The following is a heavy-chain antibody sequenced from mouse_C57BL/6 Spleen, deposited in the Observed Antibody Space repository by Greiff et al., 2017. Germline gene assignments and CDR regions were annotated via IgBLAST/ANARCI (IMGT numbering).Heavy chain of an antibody. Sequence: EVKLMESGPGLVKPSQSLSLTCSVTGYSITSGYYWNWIRQFPGNKLEWMGYISYDGSNNYNPSLKNRISITRDTSKNQFFLKLNSVTTEDTATYYCARDRGNYYRYFDVWGTGTTVTVSS. CDR2: ISYDGSN. CDR3: ARDRGNYYRYFDV. D-gene: IGHD2-1*01. J-gene: IGHJ1*03. CDR1: GYSITSGYY. V-gene: IGHV3-6*01.